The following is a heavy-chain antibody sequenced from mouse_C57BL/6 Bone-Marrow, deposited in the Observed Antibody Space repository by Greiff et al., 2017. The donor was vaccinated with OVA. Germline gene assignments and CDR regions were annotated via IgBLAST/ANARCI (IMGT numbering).Heavy chain of an antibody. CDR2: IDPSDSYT. CDR1: GYTFTSYW. J-gene: IGHJ4*01. Sequence: QVQLQQPGAELVMPGASVKLSCKASGYTFTSYWMHWVKQRPGQGLEWIGEIDPSDSYTNYNQKFKGKSTLTVDKSSSTAYMQLSSLTSGDSAVYYCARTELRLRQYYYAMDYWGQGTSVTVSS. CDR3: ARTELRLRQYYYAMDY. D-gene: IGHD3-2*02. V-gene: IGHV1-69*01.